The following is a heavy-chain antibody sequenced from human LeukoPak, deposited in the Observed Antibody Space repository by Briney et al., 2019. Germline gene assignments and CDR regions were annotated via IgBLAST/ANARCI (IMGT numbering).Heavy chain of an antibody. J-gene: IGHJ4*02. D-gene: IGHD6-13*01. CDR2: IKSKTDGGTT. Sequence: PGGSLRLSCAASGFTFGNAWMSWVRQAPGKGLEWVGRIKSKTDGGTTDYAAPVKGRFTISRDDSKNTLYLQMNSLKTEDTAVYYCTTDPMYSPSLYWGQGTLVTVSS. V-gene: IGHV3-15*01. CDR3: TTDPMYSPSLY. CDR1: GFTFGNAW.